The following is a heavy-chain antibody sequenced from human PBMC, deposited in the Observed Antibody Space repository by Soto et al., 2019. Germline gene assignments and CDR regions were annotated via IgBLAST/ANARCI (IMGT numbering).Heavy chain of an antibody. Sequence: GASVKVSCKASGYTFTSNYMHWVRQAPGQGLEWMGIINPSGGSTSYAQKFQGRVTMTRDTSTSTVYMELSSLRSDDTAVYYCARVGVVTLDYWGQGTLVTVSS. CDR3: ARVGVVTLDY. CDR2: INPSGGST. J-gene: IGHJ4*02. V-gene: IGHV1-46*01. D-gene: IGHD3-3*01. CDR1: GYTFTSNY.